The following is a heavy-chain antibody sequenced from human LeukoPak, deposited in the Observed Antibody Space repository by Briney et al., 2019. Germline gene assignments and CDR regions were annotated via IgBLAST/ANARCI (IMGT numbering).Heavy chain of an antibody. CDR2: IYYTGST. V-gene: IGHV4-38-2*02. Sequence: SETLSLTCTVSGYSISSGYYWGWIRQPPGKGLEWIGNIYYTGSTYYNPSLKSRITISVDTSKNQFSLKLSSVTASDRAIYYCARHLASRSSSGWYYVDYWGQGTLVTVSS. D-gene: IGHD6-19*01. J-gene: IGHJ4*02. CDR3: ARHLASRSSSGWYYVDY. CDR1: GYSISSGYY.